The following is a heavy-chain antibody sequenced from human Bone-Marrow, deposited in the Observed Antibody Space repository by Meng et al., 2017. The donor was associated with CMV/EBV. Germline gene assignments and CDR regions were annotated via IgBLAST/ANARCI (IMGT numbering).Heavy chain of an antibody. D-gene: IGHD3-3*01. CDR1: GYTFTGYF. CDR2: VNPILGIA. CDR3: ARGVAYFDY. Sequence: SVKVSCKASGYTFTGYFIHWVRQAPGQGLEWMGWVNPILGIANYAQKFQGRVTITADKSTSTAYMELSSLRSEDTAVYYCARGVAYFDYWGQGTLVTVSS. V-gene: IGHV1-69*10. J-gene: IGHJ4*02.